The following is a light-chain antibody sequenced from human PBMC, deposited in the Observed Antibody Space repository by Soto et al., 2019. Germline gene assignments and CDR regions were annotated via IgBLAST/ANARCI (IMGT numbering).Light chain of an antibody. CDR2: DAS. CDR1: QSISSW. Sequence: DIQMTQSPSTLSASVGDRVTITCRASQSISSWLAWYQQKPGKAPKLLIYDASSLESGVPSRFSGSGSGTEFTRTISSLQHDDFATYYCQQRSNWPPITFGQGTRLEIK. J-gene: IGKJ5*01. V-gene: IGKV1-5*01. CDR3: QQRSNWPPIT.